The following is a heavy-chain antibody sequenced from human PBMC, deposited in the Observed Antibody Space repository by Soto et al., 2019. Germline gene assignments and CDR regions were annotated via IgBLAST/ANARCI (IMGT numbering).Heavy chain of an antibody. V-gene: IGHV3-21*01. D-gene: IGHD2-2*01. J-gene: IGHJ5*02. Sequence: TGGSLRLSCTVSGFAFNNYGINWVRQAPGKGLEWVSSISKSDYTYYSDSVKGRFTISRDNAKNSVSLQMNTLRVEDTAVYYCAREDSIIIPAASDLWGQGTLVTVSS. CDR2: ISKSDYT. CDR1: GFAFNNYG. CDR3: AREDSIIIPAASDL.